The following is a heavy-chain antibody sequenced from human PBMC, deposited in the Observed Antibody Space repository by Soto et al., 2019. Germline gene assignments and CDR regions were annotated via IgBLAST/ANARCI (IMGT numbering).Heavy chain of an antibody. V-gene: IGHV3-11*01. CDR3: ASLDVGDTAYAVDY. J-gene: IGHJ4*02. Sequence: QVQLVASGGGLVKPGGSLRLCCAASWFTVSDYYMSWIRQAPGKGLEWVSYISSSGSTIDYADSVKGRFTISRDNAKNSLYLQMNSLRAEDTAVYYCASLDVGDTAYAVDYWGQGTLVTVSS. CDR2: ISSSGSTI. D-gene: IGHD5-18*01. CDR1: WFTVSDYY.